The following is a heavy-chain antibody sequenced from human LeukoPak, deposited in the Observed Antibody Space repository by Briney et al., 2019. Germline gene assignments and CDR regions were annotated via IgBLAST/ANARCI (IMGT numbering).Heavy chain of an antibody. Sequence: ASVKVPCKASGYTFTSYGISWVRQAPGQGLEWMGWISAYNGNTNYAQKLQGRVTMTTDTSTSTAYMELRSLRSDDTAVYYCARLKHDYGDYLDDYWGQGTLVTVSS. V-gene: IGHV1-18*01. CDR1: GYTFTSYG. CDR3: ARLKHDYGDYLDDY. J-gene: IGHJ4*02. CDR2: ISAYNGNT. D-gene: IGHD4-17*01.